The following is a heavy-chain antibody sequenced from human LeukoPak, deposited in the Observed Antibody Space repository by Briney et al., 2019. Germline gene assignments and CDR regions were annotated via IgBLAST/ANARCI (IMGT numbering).Heavy chain of an antibody. CDR1: GYSFIDHY. J-gene: IGHJ3*02. CDR3: ARDGNFDI. CDR2: IDCNSGGT. D-gene: IGHD4-23*01. V-gene: IGHV1-2*02. Sequence: ASVKVSCKASGYSFIDHYIHWVRQAPGQGLERMGWIDCNSGGTNYAQNFQGRVTITRDTSISTAYMELSRLGSDDTAVYYCARDGNFDIWGQGTMVSVSS.